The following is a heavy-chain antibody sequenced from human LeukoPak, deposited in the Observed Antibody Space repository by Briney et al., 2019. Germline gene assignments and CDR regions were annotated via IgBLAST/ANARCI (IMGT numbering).Heavy chain of an antibody. D-gene: IGHD3-10*01. Sequence: ASVKVSCKASGYTFTGYYLYWVRQAPGQGLEWMGRINPNSGDSNYAQKFQGRVTMTRDTSISTAYMELRRLRSDDTAVYYCVTYYYGSGSYYGGDYFDYWGQGTLATVSS. J-gene: IGHJ4*02. CDR2: INPNSGDS. V-gene: IGHV1-2*06. CDR1: GYTFTGYY. CDR3: VTYYYGSGSYYGGDYFDY.